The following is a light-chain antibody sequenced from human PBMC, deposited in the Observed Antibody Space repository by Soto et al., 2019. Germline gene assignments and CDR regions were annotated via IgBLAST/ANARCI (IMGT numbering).Light chain of an antibody. Sequence: EIVLTQSPATLSLSPGERATLSCRASQSVSSYLAWYQQKPGQAPRLLIYDASNRATGIPARFSGSGCGKDFTLTISRLEPDDFAVYYCQQRSDWPSTFGGGTKVQIK. V-gene: IGKV3-11*01. CDR2: DAS. CDR1: QSVSSY. J-gene: IGKJ4*01. CDR3: QQRSDWPST.